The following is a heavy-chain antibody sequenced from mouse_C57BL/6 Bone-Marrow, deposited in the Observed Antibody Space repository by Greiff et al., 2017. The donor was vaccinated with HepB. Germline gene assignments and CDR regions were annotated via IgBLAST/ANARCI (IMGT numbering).Heavy chain of an antibody. V-gene: IGHV1-50*01. CDR3: ARFGNHLDY. CDR2: IDPSDSYT. Sequence: QQPGQGLEWIGEIDPSDSYTNYNQKFKGKATLTVDTSSSTAYMQLSSLTSEDSAVYYCARFGNHLDYWGQGTTLTVSS. J-gene: IGHJ2*01. D-gene: IGHD2-1*01.